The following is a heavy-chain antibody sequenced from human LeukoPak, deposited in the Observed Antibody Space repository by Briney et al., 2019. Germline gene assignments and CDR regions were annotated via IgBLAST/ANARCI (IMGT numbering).Heavy chain of an antibody. D-gene: IGHD2-15*01. CDR3: ARDRGYCSGGSCYHNWFDP. CDR1: GYTFTSYA. CDR2: INAGNGNT. V-gene: IGHV1-3*01. Sequence: WASVKVSCKASGYTFTSYAMHWVRQAPGQRLEWMGWINAGNGNTKYSQEFQGRVTITRDTSASTAYMELSSLRSEDTAVYYCARDRGYCSGGSCYHNWFDPWGQGTLVTVSS. J-gene: IGHJ5*02.